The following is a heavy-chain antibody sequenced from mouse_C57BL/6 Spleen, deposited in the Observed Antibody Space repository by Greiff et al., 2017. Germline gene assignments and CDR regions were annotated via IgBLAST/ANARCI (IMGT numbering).Heavy chain of an antibody. CDR1: GFSLTSHG. CDR3: ARQTGGAWFAY. D-gene: IGHD4-1*01. CDR2: IWSDGST. Sequence: VKLVESGPGPVAPSQSMYITCTVSGFSLTSHGVHWVRQPPGKGLEWLVVIWSDGSTTYHSALKSRLSISKDNTKSQVVLKMNSLQTDDTAVYYCARQTGGAWFAYWGQGTLVTVSA. V-gene: IGHV2-6-1*01. J-gene: IGHJ3*01.